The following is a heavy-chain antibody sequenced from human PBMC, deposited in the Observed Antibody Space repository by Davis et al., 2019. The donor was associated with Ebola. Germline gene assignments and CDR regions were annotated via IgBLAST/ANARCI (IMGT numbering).Heavy chain of an antibody. CDR3: ARGVHSNGYYPNDY. CDR1: GYTFTSYD. J-gene: IGHJ4*02. V-gene: IGHV1-8*03. D-gene: IGHD3-22*01. Sequence: ASVKVSCKASGYTFTSYDINWVRQATGEGLEWRGWMNPNSGNTGYAQKFQGRVTITRNTSISTAYMELRSLRSDDTAVYYCARGVHSNGYYPNDYWGQGTLVTVSS. CDR2: MNPNSGNT.